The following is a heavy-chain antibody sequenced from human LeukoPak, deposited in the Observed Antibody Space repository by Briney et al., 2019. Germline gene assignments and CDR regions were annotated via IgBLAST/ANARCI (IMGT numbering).Heavy chain of an antibody. V-gene: IGHV3-15*01. CDR3: TTDFLEWLSLDY. D-gene: IGHD3-3*01. CDR1: GFTFGDYA. J-gene: IGHJ4*02. Sequence: GGSLRLSCTASGFTFGDYAMSWVRQAPGKGLEWVGRIKSKTDGGTTDYAAPVKGRFTISRDDSKNTLYLQMNSLKTEDTAVYYCTTDFLEWLSLDYWGQGTLVTVSS. CDR2: IKSKTDGGTT.